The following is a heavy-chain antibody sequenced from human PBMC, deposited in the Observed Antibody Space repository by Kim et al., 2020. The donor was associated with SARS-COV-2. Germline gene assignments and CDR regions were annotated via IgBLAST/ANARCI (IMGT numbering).Heavy chain of an antibody. CDR3: ARVSGLLWTKDYYYGMDV. V-gene: IGHV4-61*01. CDR2: IYYSGST. CDR1: GGSVSSGSYY. Sequence: SETLSLTCTVSGGSVSSGSYYWSWIRQPPGKGLEWIGYIYYSGSTNYNPSLKSRVTISVDTSKNQFSLKLSSVTAADTAVYYCARVSGLLWTKDYYYGMDVWGQGTTVTVSS. D-gene: IGHD3-10*01. J-gene: IGHJ6*02.